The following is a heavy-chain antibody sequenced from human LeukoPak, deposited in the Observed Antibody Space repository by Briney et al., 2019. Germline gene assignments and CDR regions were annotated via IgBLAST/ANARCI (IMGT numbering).Heavy chain of an antibody. D-gene: IGHD4-17*01. Sequence: GGSLRLSCAASGFTFDNYAVMWVRQAQGQGLEWVSAITGGGRTYYADSVKGRFTISRDNSKNTLYLQMNRLRAEDTARYFCARDPNGDYIGAFDFLGQGTVVTVSS. CDR2: ITGGGRT. CDR1: GFTFDNYA. V-gene: IGHV3-23*01. J-gene: IGHJ3*01. CDR3: ARDPNGDYIGAFDF.